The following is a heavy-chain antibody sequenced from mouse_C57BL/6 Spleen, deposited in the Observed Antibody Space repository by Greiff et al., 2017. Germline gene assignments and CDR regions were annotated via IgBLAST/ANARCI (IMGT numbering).Heavy chain of an antibody. V-gene: IGHV1-69*01. Sequence: QVQLQQPGAELVMPGASVKLSCKASGYTFTSYWMHWVKQRPGQGLEWIGEIDPSDSYTNYNRKFKGKSTLTVDKSSRTAYMQLSSLTSEDSAVYYCARFITTTHWYFDVWGTGTTVTVSS. CDR2: IDPSDSYT. CDR1: GYTFTSYW. CDR3: ARFITTTHWYFDV. J-gene: IGHJ1*03. D-gene: IGHD1-1*01.